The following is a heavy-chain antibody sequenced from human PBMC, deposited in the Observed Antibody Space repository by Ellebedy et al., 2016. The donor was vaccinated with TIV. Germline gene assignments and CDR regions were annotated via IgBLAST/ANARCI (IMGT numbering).Heavy chain of an antibody. Sequence: MPSETLSLTCTVSGGSISSYYWSWIRQPPGKGLEWIGYIYYSGSTNYNPSLKSRVTISVDTSKNQFSLKLSSVTAADTSVYYCAHSHSSGWFSAIDYWGQGTLVTVSS. J-gene: IGHJ4*02. CDR3: AHSHSSGWFSAIDY. D-gene: IGHD6-19*01. V-gene: IGHV4-59*01. CDR1: GGSISSYY. CDR2: IYYSGST.